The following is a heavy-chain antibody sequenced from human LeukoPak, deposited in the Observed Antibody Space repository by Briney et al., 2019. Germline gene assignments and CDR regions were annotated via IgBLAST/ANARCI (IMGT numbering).Heavy chain of an antibody. CDR3: AKDPSTTRGYDFHFDY. CDR1: GFTFSSYS. Sequence: GGSLRLSCAASGFTFSSYSMNWVRQAPGKGLEWVSSISSSSSYIYYADSVKGRFTISRDNAKNSLYLQMNSLRAEDTAVYYCAKDPSTTRGYDFHFDYWGQGTLVTVSS. V-gene: IGHV3-21*01. D-gene: IGHD5-12*01. J-gene: IGHJ4*02. CDR2: ISSSSSYI.